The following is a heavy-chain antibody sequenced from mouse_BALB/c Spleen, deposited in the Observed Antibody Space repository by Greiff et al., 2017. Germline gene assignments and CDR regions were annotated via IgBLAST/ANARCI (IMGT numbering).Heavy chain of an antibody. V-gene: IGHV14-3*02. CDR3: ASWVAFDY. J-gene: IGHJ2*01. D-gene: IGHD1-1*02. Sequence: EVQLVESGAELVKPGASVKLSCTASGFNIKDTYMHWVKQRPEQGLEWIGRIDPANGNTKYDPKFQGKATITADTSSNTAYLQLSSLTSEDTAVYYCASWVAFDYWGQGTTLTVSS. CDR1: GFNIKDTY. CDR2: IDPANGNT.